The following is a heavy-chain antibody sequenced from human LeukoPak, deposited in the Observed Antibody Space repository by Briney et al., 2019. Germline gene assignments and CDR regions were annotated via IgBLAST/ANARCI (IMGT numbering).Heavy chain of an antibody. CDR1: GGTFSSYA. CDR3: ASICSSTSCYVNDY. CDR2: IIPIFGTA. V-gene: IGHV1-69*06. J-gene: IGHJ4*02. D-gene: IGHD2-2*01. Sequence: GASVKVSCKASGGTFSSYAISWVRQAPGQGLEWMGGIIPIFGTAIYAQKFQGRVTMTEDTSTDTAYMELSSLRSEDTAVYYCASICSSTSCYVNDYWGQGTLVTVSS.